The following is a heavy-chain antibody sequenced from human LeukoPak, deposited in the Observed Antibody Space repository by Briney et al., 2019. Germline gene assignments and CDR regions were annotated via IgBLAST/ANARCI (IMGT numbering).Heavy chain of an antibody. J-gene: IGHJ4*02. CDR1: GGSISSSSYY. V-gene: IGHV4-61*05. Sequence: TSETLSLTCTVSGGSISSSSYYWGWIRQPPGKGLEWIGYIYYTGSTNYNPSLKSRVTMSVDTSKNQVSLKLTSVTAADTAIYYCARQPWLAAGTNYYLDYWGQGTLVTVSS. D-gene: IGHD6-13*01. CDR3: ARQPWLAAGTNYYLDY. CDR2: IYYTGST.